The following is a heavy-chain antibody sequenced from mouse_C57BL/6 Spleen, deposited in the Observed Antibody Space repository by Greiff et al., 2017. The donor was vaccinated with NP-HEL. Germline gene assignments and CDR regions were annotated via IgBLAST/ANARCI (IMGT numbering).Heavy chain of an antibody. D-gene: IGHD2-3*01. CDR2: IHPISGSH. V-gene: IGHV1-64*01. CDR3: ARRDGYYGY. CDR1: GYTFTSYW. Sequence: QVQLQQPGAELVKPGASVTLSCKASGYTFTSYWMHWVKQRPGQGLEWIGMIHPISGSHNYNEKFKSKATLTVDKSSSTAYMQLSSLTAEDSAVYYCARRDGYYGYWGQGTTLTVSS. J-gene: IGHJ2*01.